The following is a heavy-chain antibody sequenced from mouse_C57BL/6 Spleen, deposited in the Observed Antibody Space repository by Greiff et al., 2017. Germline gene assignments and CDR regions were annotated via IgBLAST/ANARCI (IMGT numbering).Heavy chain of an antibody. CDR1: GFTFSSYA. D-gene: IGHD1-1*01. CDR2: ISDGGSYT. CDR3: ARSLFYGSSDGAMDY. Sequence: EVNLVESGGGLVKPGGSLKLSCAASGFTFSSYAMSWVRQTPEKRLEWVATISDGGSYTYYPDNVKGRFTISRDNAKNNLYLQMSHLKSEDTAMYYCARSLFYGSSDGAMDYWGQGTSVTVSS. V-gene: IGHV5-4*03. J-gene: IGHJ4*01.